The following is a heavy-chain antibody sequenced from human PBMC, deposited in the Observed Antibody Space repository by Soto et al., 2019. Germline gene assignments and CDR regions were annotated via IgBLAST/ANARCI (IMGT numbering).Heavy chain of an antibody. CDR1: GGTFSDFA. J-gene: IGHJ6*02. CDR2: IVPRFGSP. CDR3: ARDRIQLRLGKYSFNAMDV. D-gene: IGHD3-16*01. V-gene: IGHV1-69*06. Sequence: QVQLVQSGAEMRKPGSSLRVSCKASGGTFSDFAFRWVRQAPGQGLEWMGGIVPRFGSPNYAQKFGGRVTITADTSTSTVYMELSSLRFDDTAVYFCARDRIQLRLGKYSFNAMDVWGQGTTITVSS.